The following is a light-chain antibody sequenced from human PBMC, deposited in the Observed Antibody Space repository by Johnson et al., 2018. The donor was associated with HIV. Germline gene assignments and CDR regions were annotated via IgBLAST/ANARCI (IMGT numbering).Light chain of an antibody. Sequence: SVLTQPPSVSAAQGQKVTISCSGSTSNIGNNYVSWYPPLPGTAPKLLIYEKNKRPSGIPDRLSASQSGPSATLVIHGLQTGDEADYYCGAWDRSLSAHVVFGTGTKVTVL. V-gene: IGLV1-51*02. CDR1: TSNIGNNY. CDR2: EKN. J-gene: IGLJ1*01. CDR3: GAWDRSLSAHVV.